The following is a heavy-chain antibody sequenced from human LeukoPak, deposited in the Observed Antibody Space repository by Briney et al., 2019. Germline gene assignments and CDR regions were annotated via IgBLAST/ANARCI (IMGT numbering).Heavy chain of an antibody. Sequence: SETLSLTCTVSGGSISSSSYYWGWIRQPPGKGLEWIGSIYYSGSTNYNPSLKSRVTISIDTSKNQFSLKLSSVTAADTAMYYCTRFDSSGYYPFDYWGQGTLVTVSS. CDR3: TRFDSSGYYPFDY. J-gene: IGHJ4*02. V-gene: IGHV4-39*07. CDR2: IYYSGST. CDR1: GGSISSSSYY. D-gene: IGHD3-22*01.